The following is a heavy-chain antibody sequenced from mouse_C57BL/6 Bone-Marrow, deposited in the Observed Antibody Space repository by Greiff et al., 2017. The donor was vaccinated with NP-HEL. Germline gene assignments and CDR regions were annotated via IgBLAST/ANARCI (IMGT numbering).Heavy chain of an antibody. V-gene: IGHV5-12*01. Sequence: EVMLVESGGGLVQPGGSLKLSCAASGFTFSDYYMYWVRQTPEKRLEWVAYISNGGGSTYYPDTVKGRFTISRDNAKNTLYLQMSRLKSEDTAMYYGARRELGRGSYAMDYWGQGTSVTVSS. J-gene: IGHJ4*01. CDR2: ISNGGGST. D-gene: IGHD4-1*01. CDR3: ARRELGRGSYAMDY. CDR1: GFTFSDYY.